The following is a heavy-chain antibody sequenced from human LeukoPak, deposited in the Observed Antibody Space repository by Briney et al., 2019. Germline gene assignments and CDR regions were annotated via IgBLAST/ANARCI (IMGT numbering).Heavy chain of an antibody. D-gene: IGHD6-6*01. V-gene: IGHV3-30*02. CDR1: GFTFSSYG. CDR3: AKEGSIAARPGYFDY. CDR2: IWYDGSNK. Sequence: PGGSLRLSCAASGFTFSSYGMHWVRQAPGKGLEWVAVIWYDGSNKYYADSVKGRFTISRDNSKNTLYLQMNSLRAEDTAVYYCAKEGSIAARPGYFDYWGQGTLVTVSS. J-gene: IGHJ4*02.